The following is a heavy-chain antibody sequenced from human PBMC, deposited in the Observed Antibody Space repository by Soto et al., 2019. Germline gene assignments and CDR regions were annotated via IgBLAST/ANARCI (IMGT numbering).Heavy chain of an antibody. J-gene: IGHJ3*02. CDR3: ARDQTYYDFWSGYDNDAFDI. D-gene: IGHD3-3*01. CDR2: IWYDGSNK. Sequence: GGSLRLSCAASGFTFSSYGMHWVRQAPGKGLEWVAVIWYDGSNKYYADSVKGRFTISRDNSKNTLYLQMNSLRAEDTAVYYCARDQTYYDFWSGYDNDAFDIWGQGTMVTVSS. V-gene: IGHV3-33*01. CDR1: GFTFSSYG.